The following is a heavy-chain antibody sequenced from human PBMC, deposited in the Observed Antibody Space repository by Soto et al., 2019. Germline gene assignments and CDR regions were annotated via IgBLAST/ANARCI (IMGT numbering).Heavy chain of an antibody. J-gene: IGHJ4*02. V-gene: IGHV3-74*01. CDR2: ISPDGSDV. CDR1: GFPFTNYW. CDR3: ACAGHSATVAPSDFDR. Sequence: GGSLRLSCAASGFPFTNYWMNWVRQTPGKGLMWVSRISPDGSDVGYADSVEGRFTVSRDNAKNTLYLQMHSLRAEDTAMYYWACAGHSATVAPSDFDRWGQGTLVSVSS. D-gene: IGHD3-10*02.